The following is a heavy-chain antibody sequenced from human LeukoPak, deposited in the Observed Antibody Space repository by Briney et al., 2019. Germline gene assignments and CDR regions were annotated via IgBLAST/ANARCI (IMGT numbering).Heavy chain of an antibody. CDR3: ARHAGGISATGTRPFDY. J-gene: IGHJ4*02. CDR1: GASFSSSTYY. D-gene: IGHD6-13*01. V-gene: IGHV4-39*01. CDR2: IYYSGST. Sequence: PSETLSLTCTVSGASFSSSTYYWGWIRQPPGKGLEWIGSIYYSGSTYYNPSLKSRVTMSVDTSKNQFSLRLSSVTAADTAVYYCARHAGGISATGTRPFDYWGQGTLVTVSS.